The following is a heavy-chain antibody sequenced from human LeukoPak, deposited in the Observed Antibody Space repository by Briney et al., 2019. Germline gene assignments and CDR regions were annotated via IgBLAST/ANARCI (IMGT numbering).Heavy chain of an antibody. Sequence: SETLSLTCTVSGGSISSYYWSWIRQPPGKGLEWIGYIYYSGSTNYNPSLKSRVTISVDTSKNQFSLKLSSVTAADTAVYYCASPDYGDYEHWFDPWGQGTLVTVSS. CDR3: ASPDYGDYEHWFDP. CDR1: GGSISSYY. D-gene: IGHD4-17*01. V-gene: IGHV4-59*01. CDR2: IYYSGST. J-gene: IGHJ5*02.